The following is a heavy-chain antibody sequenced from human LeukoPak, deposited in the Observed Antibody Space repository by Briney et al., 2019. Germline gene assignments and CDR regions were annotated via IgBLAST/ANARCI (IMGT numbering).Heavy chain of an antibody. Sequence: GGSLRLSCAASGFTFSSYAMSWVRQAPGKGLEWVSAISGSGGSTYYADSVKGRFTISRDNSKNTLYLQMNSLRAEDTAVYYCAKDLTSGGGYLYYGSGSYYKTPIFDYWGQGTLVTVSS. J-gene: IGHJ4*02. CDR2: ISGSGGST. V-gene: IGHV3-23*01. CDR3: AKDLTSGGGYLYYGSGSYYKTPIFDY. D-gene: IGHD3-10*01. CDR1: GFTFSSYA.